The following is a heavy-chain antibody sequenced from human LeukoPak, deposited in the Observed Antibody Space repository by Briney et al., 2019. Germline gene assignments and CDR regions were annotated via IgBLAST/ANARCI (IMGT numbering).Heavy chain of an antibody. CDR1: GGTFSSYA. Sequence: GASVKVSCKASGGTFSSYAISWVRQAPGQGLEWMGGIIPIFGTANYAQKFQGGVTITADKSTSTAYMELSSLRSEDTAVYYCARDQRYYYDSSGYYPPLDAFDIWGQGTMVTVSS. CDR3: ARDQRYYYDSSGYYPPLDAFDI. CDR2: IIPIFGTA. D-gene: IGHD3-22*01. J-gene: IGHJ3*02. V-gene: IGHV1-69*06.